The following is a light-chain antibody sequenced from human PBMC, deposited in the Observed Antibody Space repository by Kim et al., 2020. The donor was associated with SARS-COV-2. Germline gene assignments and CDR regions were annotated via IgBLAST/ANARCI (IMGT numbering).Light chain of an antibody. CDR2: SDN. CDR3: ATWDDSLDAWL. CDR1: SSNIGRNT. V-gene: IGLV1-44*01. J-gene: IGLJ3*02. Sequence: QSVLTQPPSASGTPGQRVIISCSGTSSNIGRNTVNWYQQFPGRAPKLFIDSDNRRPSGVPDRVSGSKSGTSASLAISGLQSEDEADYYCATWDDSLDAWLFGGGTQLTVL.